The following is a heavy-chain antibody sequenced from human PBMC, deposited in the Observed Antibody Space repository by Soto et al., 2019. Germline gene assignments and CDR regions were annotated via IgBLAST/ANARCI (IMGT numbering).Heavy chain of an antibody. Sequence: QVQLQESGPGLVKPSQTLSLTCTVSGGSISSGGYYWSWIRQHPGKGLEWIGYIYYSGSTYYNPSLKSRVTISVDTSKNQFSLKLSSVTAAVTAVYYCARDMIRQPRAFDIWGQGTMVTVSS. J-gene: IGHJ3*02. CDR2: IYYSGST. D-gene: IGHD3-16*01. CDR1: GGSISSGGYY. V-gene: IGHV4-31*03. CDR3: ARDMIRQPRAFDI.